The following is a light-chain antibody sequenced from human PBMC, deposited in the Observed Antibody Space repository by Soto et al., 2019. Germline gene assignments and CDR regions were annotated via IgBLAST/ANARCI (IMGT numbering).Light chain of an antibody. CDR1: TGAVTSGHY. Sequence: QAVVTQEPSLTVAPGGTVTLTCGSSTGAVTSGHYPYWFQQKPGQAPWTLIYDTSHKHSWTPARFSGSLLGGKAALTLSGAQPEDEAEYYCLLSYGGARKVFGGGTQLSVL. J-gene: IGLJ7*01. V-gene: IGLV7-46*01. CDR2: DTS. CDR3: LLSYGGARKV.